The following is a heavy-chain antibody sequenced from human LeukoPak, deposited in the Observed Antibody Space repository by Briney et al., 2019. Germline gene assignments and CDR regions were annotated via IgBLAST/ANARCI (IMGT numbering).Heavy chain of an antibody. V-gene: IGHV4-34*01. CDR3: ARALPSSSDPVDY. D-gene: IGHD6-6*01. J-gene: IGHJ4*02. CDR2: INHSGST. CDR1: GGSFSGYY. Sequence: SETLSLTCAVYGGSFSGYYWSWIRQPPGKGPEWIGEINHSGSTNYNPSLKSRVTISVDTSKNQFSLKLSSVTAADTAVYYCARALPSSSDPVDYWGRGTLVTVSS.